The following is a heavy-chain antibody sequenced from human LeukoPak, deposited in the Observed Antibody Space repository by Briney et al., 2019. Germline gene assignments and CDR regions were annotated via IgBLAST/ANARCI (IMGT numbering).Heavy chain of an antibody. J-gene: IGHJ4*02. V-gene: IGHV3-30*04. Sequence: PGRSLRLSCAASGFTFSSYAMHWVRQAPGKGLEWVAVISYDGSNKYYADSVKGRFTISRDNSKNTLYLQMNSLRAEDTAVYYCARDTVGSSTNFDYWGQGTLVTVSS. CDR2: ISYDGSNK. CDR1: GFTFSSYA. D-gene: IGHD2-2*01. CDR3: ARDTVGSSTNFDY.